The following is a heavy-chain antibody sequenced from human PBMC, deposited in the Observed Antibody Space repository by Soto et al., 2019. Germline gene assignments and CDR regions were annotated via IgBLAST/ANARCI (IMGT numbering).Heavy chain of an antibody. J-gene: IGHJ6*03. CDR3: ARGLAEETDFTRGTTPRRRAAYCYYMAV. V-gene: IGHV4-34*01. CDR2: INHSGST. Sequence: SETLSLTCAVYGGSFSGYYWSWIRQPPGKGLEWIGEINHSGSTNYNPSLKSRVTISVDTSKNQFSLKLSSVTAADTAVYYCARGLAEETDFTRGTTPRRRAAYCYYMAVWGKGTTVIVSS. D-gene: IGHD4-4*01. CDR1: GGSFSGYY.